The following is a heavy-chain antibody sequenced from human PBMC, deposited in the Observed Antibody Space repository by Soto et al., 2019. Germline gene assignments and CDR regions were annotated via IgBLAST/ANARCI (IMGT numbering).Heavy chain of an antibody. CDR2: ISSSSSYI. D-gene: IGHD6-13*01. Sequence: PGGSLRLSCGASGFTFSTYSMNWVRQAPGKGLEWVSSISSSSSYIYYADSVKGRFTISRDNAKNSLYLQMNSLRAEDTAVYYCAIERSSSRYYYGMDVWGQGTTVTVSS. CDR1: GFTFSTYS. V-gene: IGHV3-21*01. J-gene: IGHJ6*02. CDR3: AIERSSSRYYYGMDV.